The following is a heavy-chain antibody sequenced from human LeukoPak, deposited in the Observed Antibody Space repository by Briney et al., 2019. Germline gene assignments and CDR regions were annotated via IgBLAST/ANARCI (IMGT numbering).Heavy chain of an antibody. V-gene: IGHV1-24*01. CDR2: FDPEDGET. J-gene: IGHJ4*02. Sequence: GASVKVSCKVSGYTLTELSMHWVRQAPGKGLEWMGGFDPEDGETIYAQKFQGRVTITTDESTSTAYMELSSLRSEDTAVYYCARARGPQERLVGVFDYWGQGALVTVSS. CDR3: ARARGPQERLVGVFDY. D-gene: IGHD6-6*01. CDR1: GYTLTELS.